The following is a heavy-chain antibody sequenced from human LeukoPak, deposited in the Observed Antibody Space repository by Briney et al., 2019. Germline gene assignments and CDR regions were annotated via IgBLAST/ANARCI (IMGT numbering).Heavy chain of an antibody. V-gene: IGHV1-69*06. CDR2: IIPIFGTA. D-gene: IGHD3-10*01. CDR3: ARASMVRGAEVVFFFDY. Sequence: SVKVSCKASGGTFSSYAISWVRQAPGQGLEWMGGIIPIFGTANYAQKFQGRVTITADKSTSTAYMELSSLRSEDTAVYYCARASMVRGAEVVFFFDYWGQGTLVTVSS. CDR1: GGTFSSYA. J-gene: IGHJ4*02.